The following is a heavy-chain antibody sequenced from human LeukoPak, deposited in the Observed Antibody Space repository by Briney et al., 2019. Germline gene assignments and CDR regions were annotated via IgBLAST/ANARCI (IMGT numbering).Heavy chain of an antibody. CDR3: ARDRGYCRGTTCYAYYFDS. Sequence: GGSLRLSCVASGFTFSRYGMHWVRQAPGKGLEWVAVILLDGSKEFYTDSVKGRFTISRDNSKNMLYLQMNSLRAEDTALYYCARDRGYCRGTTCYAYYFDSWGQGTLVTVSS. J-gene: IGHJ4*02. D-gene: IGHD2-2*01. CDR2: ILLDGSKE. CDR1: GFTFSRYG. V-gene: IGHV3-33*01.